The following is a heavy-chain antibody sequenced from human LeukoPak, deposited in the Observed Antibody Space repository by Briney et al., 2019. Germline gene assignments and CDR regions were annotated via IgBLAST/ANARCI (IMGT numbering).Heavy chain of an antibody. Sequence: GRSRRLSCATSGFTFDDYAFHWVRQVPGKGLEWVSLISRDGGTTSYGDSVKGRFTISRDSSENSLYMLMNSLKTEDSALYYCTKDFSGSYENWGQGTLVTVSS. CDR3: TKDFSGSYEN. V-gene: IGHV3-43*02. J-gene: IGHJ4*02. CDR2: ISRDGGTT. D-gene: IGHD3-10*01. CDR1: GFTFDDYA.